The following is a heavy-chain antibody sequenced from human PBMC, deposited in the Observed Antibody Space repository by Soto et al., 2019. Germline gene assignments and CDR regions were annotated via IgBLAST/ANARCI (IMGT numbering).Heavy chain of an antibody. V-gene: IGHV3-9*01. CDR2: ISWNSGTI. J-gene: IGHJ4*02. Sequence: EVKLVESGGGLVQPGRSLRLSCAASGFTFDDYTMHWVRQAPGKGLEWVSSISWNSGTIGYADSVRGRFTISRDNAKNSLYLQMNRLRAEDTALYYCAKVFCIGTVCYVFFDHWGQGTLVSVSS. D-gene: IGHD2-2*01. CDR1: GFTFDDYT. CDR3: AKVFCIGTVCYVFFDH.